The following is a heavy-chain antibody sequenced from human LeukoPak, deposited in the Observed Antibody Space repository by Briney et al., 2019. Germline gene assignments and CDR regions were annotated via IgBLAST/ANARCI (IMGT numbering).Heavy chain of an antibody. CDR3: ARGIAAAGTLIFDY. Sequence: SETLSLTCTVSGGSISSYYWSWIRQPPGKGLEWIGYIYYSGSTNYNPSPKSRVTISVDTSKNQFSLKLSSVTAADTAVYYCARGIAAAGTLIFDYWGQGALVTVSS. V-gene: IGHV4-59*08. CDR2: IYYSGST. CDR1: GGSISSYY. J-gene: IGHJ4*02. D-gene: IGHD6-13*01.